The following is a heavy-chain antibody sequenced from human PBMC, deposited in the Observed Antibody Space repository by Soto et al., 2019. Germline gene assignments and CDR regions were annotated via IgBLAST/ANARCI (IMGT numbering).Heavy chain of an antibody. J-gene: IGHJ6*02. CDR3: AIYLLVRGPRSYYYHGLDV. Sequence: SVMLSLPCTVVGGSRIGSDCSWGRTRPPQGKGPEWIGSIYYSGSTYYNPSLQSRVTISVDTSKNQFSLKLSSVTAADTAVYYCAIYLLVRGPRSYYYHGLDVWGQALMVTVS. CDR1: GGSRIGSDCS. V-gene: IGHV4-39*01. D-gene: IGHD3-10*01. CDR2: IYYSGST.